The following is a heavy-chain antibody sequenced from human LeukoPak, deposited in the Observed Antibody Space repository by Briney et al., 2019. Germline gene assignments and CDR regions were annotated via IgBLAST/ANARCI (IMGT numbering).Heavy chain of an antibody. CDR1: GFTVSSNY. Sequence: GGSLRLSCAASGFTVSSNYMSWVRQAPGKELEWVSVIYSGGSTYYADSVKGRFTISRDNSKNTLCLQMNSLRAEDTAVYYCARGRIRDLTGYYEGPYYYYGMDVWGQGTTVTVSS. D-gene: IGHD3-9*01. V-gene: IGHV3-66*01. CDR2: IYSGGST. CDR3: ARGRIRDLTGYYEGPYYYYGMDV. J-gene: IGHJ6*02.